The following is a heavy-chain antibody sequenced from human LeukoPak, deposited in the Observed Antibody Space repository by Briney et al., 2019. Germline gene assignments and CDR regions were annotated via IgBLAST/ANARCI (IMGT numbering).Heavy chain of an antibody. CDR3: ARLEVATMTVDY. D-gene: IGHD5-24*01. CDR2: INPNSGGT. J-gene: IGHJ4*02. CDR1: GYTFTGYY. Sequence: ASVKVSCKASGYTFTGYYMHWVRQAPGQGLEWIGRINPNSGGTNYAQKFQGRVTMTRDTSISTAYMELSRLRSDDTAVYYCARLEVATMTVDYWGQGTLVTVSS. V-gene: IGHV1-2*06.